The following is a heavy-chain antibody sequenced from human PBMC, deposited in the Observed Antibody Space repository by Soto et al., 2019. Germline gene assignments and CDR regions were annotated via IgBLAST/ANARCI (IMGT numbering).Heavy chain of an antibody. CDR2: INPTGDRI. Sequence: ASMKVSCKTSGYTFMYHHMHWRREAPGQGLGWMGIINPTGDRINYAEKFEGRVTMTTDTSPSPVSRQLTRLRLEDTAVYYCARDGGNMWRHFEHWGQGSLVTASS. J-gene: IGHJ4*02. CDR3: ARDGGNMWRHFEH. CDR1: GYTFMYHH. V-gene: IGHV1-46*01. D-gene: IGHD2-21*01.